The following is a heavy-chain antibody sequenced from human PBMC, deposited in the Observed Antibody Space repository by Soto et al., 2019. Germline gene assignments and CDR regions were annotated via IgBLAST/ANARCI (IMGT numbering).Heavy chain of an antibody. CDR2: ISGIRDDI. D-gene: IGHD3-22*01. J-gene: IGHJ4*02. Sequence: GGSLRLSCAASGFTFSYYTVHWVRRAPGKGLEWVSSISGIRDDIRYADSVKGRFTISRDNAKTSLYLQMNSLTTEDTAVYYCAREGVHNYNEYYFDYWGQGTLVTVSS. V-gene: IGHV3-21*06. CDR1: GFTFSYYT. CDR3: AREGVHNYNEYYFDY.